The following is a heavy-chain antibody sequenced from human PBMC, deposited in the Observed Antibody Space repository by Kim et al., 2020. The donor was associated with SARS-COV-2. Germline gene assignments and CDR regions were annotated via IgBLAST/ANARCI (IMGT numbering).Heavy chain of an antibody. D-gene: IGHD3-9*01. CDR3: TKGYDILTGPPHAMDV. Sequence: GSLRLSCVGSGLTFSSYIMHWVRQAPGKGLEYVSAISSDGSNTFYANSVKGRFTISRDNSKNTLYLQMGSLRAEDMAVYYCTKGYDILTGPPHAMDVWGQGTTVTVSS. CDR2: ISSDGSNT. CDR1: GLTFSSYI. J-gene: IGHJ6*02. V-gene: IGHV3-64*01.